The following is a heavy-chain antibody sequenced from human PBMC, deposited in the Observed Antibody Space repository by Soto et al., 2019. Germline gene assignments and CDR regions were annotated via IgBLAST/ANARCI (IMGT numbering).Heavy chain of an antibody. Sequence: QVQLQESGPGLVKPSQTLSLTCAVSGVSINTGGYSWNWIRQSPGKALEWMGHIYQSGSTYYKPSLKGRITISVDMSNNDFSLEVTSVTRADTAVYFCARGDYNDYFDFWGQGALVTVSS. V-gene: IGHV4-30-2*06. D-gene: IGHD4-4*01. CDR3: ARGDYNDYFDF. J-gene: IGHJ4*02. CDR2: IYQSGST. CDR1: GVSINTGGYS.